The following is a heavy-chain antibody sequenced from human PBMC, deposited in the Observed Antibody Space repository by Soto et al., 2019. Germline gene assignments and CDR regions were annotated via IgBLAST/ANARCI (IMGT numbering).Heavy chain of an antibody. CDR1: GGTFSSYA. V-gene: IGHV1-69*06. CDR2: IIPIFGTA. CDR3: ARQYCSSTSCSNWFDP. J-gene: IGHJ5*02. Sequence: SVKVSFKASGGTFSSYAISWVRQAPGQGLEWMGGIIPIFGTANYAQKFQGRVTITADKSTSTAYMELSSLRSEDTAVYYCARQYCSSTSCSNWFDPWGQGTLVTVSS. D-gene: IGHD2-2*01.